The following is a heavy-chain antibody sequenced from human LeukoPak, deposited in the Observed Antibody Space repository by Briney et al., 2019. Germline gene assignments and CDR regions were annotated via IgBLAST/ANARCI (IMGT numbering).Heavy chain of an antibody. Sequence: SETLSLTCTVSGGSISSYYWSWIRQPPGKGLEWIGYIYYSGSTNYNPSLKSRVTISVDTSKNQFSLKLSSVTAADTAVYYCARLPGRYSSSWNNWFDPWGQGTLVTVSS. D-gene: IGHD6-13*01. V-gene: IGHV4-59*08. CDR2: IYYSGST. J-gene: IGHJ5*02. CDR3: ARLPGRYSSSWNNWFDP. CDR1: GGSISSYY.